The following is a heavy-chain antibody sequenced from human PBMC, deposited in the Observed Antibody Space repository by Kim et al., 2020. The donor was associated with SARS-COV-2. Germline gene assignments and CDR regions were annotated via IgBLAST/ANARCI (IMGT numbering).Heavy chain of an antibody. V-gene: IGHV3-11*05. CDR3: ARDLLDEVVPAA. Sequence: GGSLRLSCAASGFTFSDYYMSWIRQAPGKGLEWVSYISSSSSYTNYADSVKGQFTISRDNAKNSLYLQMNSLRAEDTAVYYCARDLLDEVVPAAWGQGTLVTVSS. D-gene: IGHD2-2*01. J-gene: IGHJ4*02. CDR2: ISSSSSYT. CDR1: GFTFSDYY.